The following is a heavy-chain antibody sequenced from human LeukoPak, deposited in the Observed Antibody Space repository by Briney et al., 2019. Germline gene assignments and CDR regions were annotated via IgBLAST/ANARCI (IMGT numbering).Heavy chain of an antibody. CDR3: ARGCNSTTCSWPFDY. CDR2: MSPNSGNT. CDR1: GYTFTSYD. Sequence: GASVKASCKASGYTFTSYDIHWVRQATGQGLEWMGWMSPNSGNTVYAQKFQGRVTMTRNTSISTAYMELGSLSSEDTAVYYCARGCNSTTCSWPFDYWGQGTLVTVSS. J-gene: IGHJ4*02. D-gene: IGHD2-2*01. V-gene: IGHV1-8*01.